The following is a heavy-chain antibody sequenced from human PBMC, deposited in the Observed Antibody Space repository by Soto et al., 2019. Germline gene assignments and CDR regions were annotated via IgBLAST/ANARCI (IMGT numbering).Heavy chain of an antibody. Sequence: QVRLEQPGAEVKKPGSSVRVSCQASGGALTSYPIHWVRQAPGQGLEWMGVIDPIVDTSNLAENFKTRLTLTADTSTKTVYMDLTSLRSDDTAIYFCATYPRPYKWTDIWGRGTQLTVSS. V-gene: IGHV1-69*06. CDR1: GGALTSYP. D-gene: IGHD1-20*01. J-gene: IGHJ4*02. CDR2: IDPIVDTS. CDR3: ATYPRPYKWTDI.